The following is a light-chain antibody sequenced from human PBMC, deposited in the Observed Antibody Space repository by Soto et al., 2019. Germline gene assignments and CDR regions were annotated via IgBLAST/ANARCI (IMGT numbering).Light chain of an antibody. V-gene: IGLV4-69*01. CDR3: QTWGTGIQV. CDR1: SGHISYA. Sequence: QLVLTQSPSASASLGASVKLTCTLSSGHISYAIAWHQQQPEKGPRYLMKLNSDGSHSKGDGIPDRFSGSSSGAERYLTISRLQSEDEADYYCQTWGTGIQVFGGGTKLTVL. J-gene: IGLJ2*01. CDR2: LNSDGSH.